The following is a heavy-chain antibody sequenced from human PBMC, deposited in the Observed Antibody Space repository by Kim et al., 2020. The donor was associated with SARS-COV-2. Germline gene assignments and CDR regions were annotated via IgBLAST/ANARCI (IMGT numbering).Heavy chain of an antibody. Sequence: SETLSLTCAVYGGSFSGYYWSWIRQPPGKGLEWIGEINHSGSTNYNPSLKSRVTISVDTSKNQFSLKLSSVTAADTAVYYCARALTIVGVFDLWGRGTLVTVSS. D-gene: IGHD3-9*01. V-gene: IGHV4-34*01. CDR1: GGSFSGYY. CDR2: INHSGST. CDR3: ARALTIVGVFDL. J-gene: IGHJ2*01.